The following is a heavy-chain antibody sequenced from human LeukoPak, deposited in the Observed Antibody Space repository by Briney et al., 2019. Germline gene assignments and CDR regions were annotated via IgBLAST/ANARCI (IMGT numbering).Heavy chain of an antibody. CDR3: ARGGRAPPIAARSYYYYYMDV. V-gene: IGHV1-69*13. D-gene: IGHD6-6*01. J-gene: IGHJ6*03. CDR2: IIPIFGTA. Sequence: ASVKVSCKASGGTFSSYAISWVRQAPGRGLEWMGGIIPIFGTANYAQKFQGRVTITADESTSTAYMELSSLRSEDTAVYYCARGGRAPPIAARSYYYYYMDVWGKGTTVTVSS. CDR1: GGTFSSYA.